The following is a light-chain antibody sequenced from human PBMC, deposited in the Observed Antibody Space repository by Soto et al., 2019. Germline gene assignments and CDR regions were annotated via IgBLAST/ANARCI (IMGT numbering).Light chain of an antibody. CDR1: SSDVGGYNY. CDR2: DVS. J-gene: IGLJ2*01. Sequence: QSALTQPASVSGSPGQSITISCTGTSSDVGGYNYVSWYQQHPGKAPTLMIYDVSNRPSGVSNRFSGSKSGNTASLTISGLPAEDEADYYCSSYTSSSTLVFGGGTKVTVL. V-gene: IGLV2-14*03. CDR3: SSYTSSSTLV.